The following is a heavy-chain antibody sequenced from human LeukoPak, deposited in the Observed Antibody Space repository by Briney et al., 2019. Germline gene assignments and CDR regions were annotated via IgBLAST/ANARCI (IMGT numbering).Heavy chain of an antibody. CDR3: ARFAAGGSYYYYMDV. CDR2: IGTSSTTI. Sequence: GGSLRLSCAASGFTFSSHTMNWVRQPPGKGLEWVSNIGTSSTTIYYADSVKGRFTISRDNAKNSLYLQMNSLRADDTAVYYCARFAAGGSYYYYMDVWGKGTTVTVSS. V-gene: IGHV3-48*01. J-gene: IGHJ6*03. D-gene: IGHD6-25*01. CDR1: GFTFSSHT.